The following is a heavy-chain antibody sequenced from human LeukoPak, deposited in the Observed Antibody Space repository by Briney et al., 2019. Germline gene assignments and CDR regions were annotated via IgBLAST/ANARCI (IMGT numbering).Heavy chain of an antibody. J-gene: IGHJ4*02. CDR2: IYYSGST. CDR1: GGSISGYY. Sequence: PSETLSLTCTVSGGSISGYYWSWIRQPPGKGLEWIGYIYYSGSTNYNPSLKSRVTISVDTSKNQFSLKLSSVTAADTAVYYCARGWELFDYWGQGTLVTVSS. D-gene: IGHD1-26*01. V-gene: IGHV4-59*12. CDR3: ARGWELFDY.